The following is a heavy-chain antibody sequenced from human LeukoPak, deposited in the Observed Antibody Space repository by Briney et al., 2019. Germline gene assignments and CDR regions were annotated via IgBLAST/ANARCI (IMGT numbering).Heavy chain of an antibody. D-gene: IGHD2-2*01. V-gene: IGHV4-38-2*02. CDR2: IYHSGST. Sequence: PSETLSLTCTVSGYSISSGYYWGWIRQPPGKGLEWIGSIYHSGSTYYNPSLKSRVTISVDTSKNQFSLKLSSVTAADTAIYYCARSTGQYQLLYYYYYVDVWGKGTTVTVSS. CDR1: GYSISSGYY. J-gene: IGHJ6*03. CDR3: ARSTGQYQLLYYYYYVDV.